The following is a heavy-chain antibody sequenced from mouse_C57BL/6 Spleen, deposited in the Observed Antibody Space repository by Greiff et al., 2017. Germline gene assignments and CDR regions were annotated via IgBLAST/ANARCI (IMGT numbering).Heavy chain of an antibody. CDR1: GYTFTSYW. Sequence: QVQLQQPGAELVKPGASVKLSCKASGYTFTSYWMQWVKQRPGQGLEWIGEIDPSDSYTNYNQKFKGKATLTVDTSSCTAYMQLSSLTSEDSAVYHCARFRLPYAMDYWGQGASVTVSS. CDR2: IDPSDSYT. CDR3: ARFRLPYAMDY. J-gene: IGHJ4*01. V-gene: IGHV1-50*01. D-gene: IGHD6-1*01.